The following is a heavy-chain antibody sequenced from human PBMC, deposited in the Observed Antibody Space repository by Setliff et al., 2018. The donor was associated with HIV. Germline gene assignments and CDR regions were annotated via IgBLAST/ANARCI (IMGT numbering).Heavy chain of an antibody. CDR3: ARDFGGSYFFGYYDGMDV. D-gene: IGHD1-26*01. V-gene: IGHV4-4*07. J-gene: IGHJ6*02. CDR2: IYTSGST. Sequence: TLSLTCTVSGGSISSYYWSWIRPPAGKGLEWIWRIYTSGSTNYNPSLKSRVTMSVDTSKNQFSLKLSSLTAADTAVYYCARDFGGSYFFGYYDGMDVWVQGTTVTVSS. CDR1: GGSISSYY.